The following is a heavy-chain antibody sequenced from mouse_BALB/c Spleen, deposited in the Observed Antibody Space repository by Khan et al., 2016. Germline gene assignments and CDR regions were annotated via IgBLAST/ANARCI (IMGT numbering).Heavy chain of an antibody. D-gene: IGHD3-1*01. Sequence: EVQLQESGPDLVKPSQSLSLTCTVTGYSIPSHYSWHWIRHFPGNKLEWMGYIHYSGSTNYNQSLKSRISITRDTSKNQFFLQLNSVTTEDTATXYCATSTSGYWYYFDYWGQGTTLTVSS. J-gene: IGHJ2*01. V-gene: IGHV3-1*02. CDR2: IHYSGST. CDR3: ATSTSGYWYYFDY. CDR1: GYSIPSHYS.